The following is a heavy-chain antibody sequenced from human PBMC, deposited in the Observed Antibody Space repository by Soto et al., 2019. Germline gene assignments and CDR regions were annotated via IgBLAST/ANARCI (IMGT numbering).Heavy chain of an antibody. J-gene: IGHJ5*02. CDR3: ARSVDP. CDR1: GGSISIWLYY. CDR2: IFYSGTT. V-gene: IGHV4-31*03. Sequence: LSLTCTGSGGSISIWLYYWSWIRQHPGKGLEWIGYIFYSGTTYYNPSLKSRVTISVDTSKNQFSLKLSSVTAADTAVYYCARSVDPWGQGTLVTVS.